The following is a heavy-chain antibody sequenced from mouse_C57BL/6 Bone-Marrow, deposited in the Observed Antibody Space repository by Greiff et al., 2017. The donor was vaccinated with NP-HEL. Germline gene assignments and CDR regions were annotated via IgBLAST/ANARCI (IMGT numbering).Heavy chain of an antibody. CDR1: GFTFSSYA. CDR3: ARDPYYGSSYGGYYFDY. D-gene: IGHD1-1*01. Sequence: EVQLVESGGGLVKPGGSLKLSCAASGFTFSSYAMSWVRQTPEKRLEWVATISDGGSYTYYPDNVKGRFPISRDNAKNNLYLQMSHLKSEDTAMYYCARDPYYGSSYGGYYFDYWGQGTTLTVSS. J-gene: IGHJ2*01. V-gene: IGHV5-4*01. CDR2: ISDGGSYT.